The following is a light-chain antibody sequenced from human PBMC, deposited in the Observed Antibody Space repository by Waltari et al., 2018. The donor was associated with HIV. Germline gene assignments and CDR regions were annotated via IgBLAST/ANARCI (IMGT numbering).Light chain of an antibody. Sequence: QSALTQPASVSGSPGQSITISCTGTSSDVGGYNYVSWYQQHPGKAPKLMIYDVSNRPSGVSNRFSGSKSDNMASLTISGLQAEDEADYYCSSYTSSSTLVVFGGGTKLTVL. J-gene: IGLJ2*01. V-gene: IGLV2-14*03. CDR1: SSDVGGYNY. CDR2: DVS. CDR3: SSYTSSSTLVV.